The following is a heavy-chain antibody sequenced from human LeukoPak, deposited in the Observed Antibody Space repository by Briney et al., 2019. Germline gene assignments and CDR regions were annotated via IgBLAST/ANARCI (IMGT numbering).Heavy chain of an antibody. CDR1: GGSISSYY. CDR2: IYYSGST. J-gene: IGHJ6*03. CDR3: ARSIAAAGTTNYYYYMDV. V-gene: IGHV4-59*01. D-gene: IGHD6-13*01. Sequence: SETLSLTCTVSGGSISSYYWSWIRQPPGKGLEWIGDIYYSGSTNYNPSLKSRVTISVDTSKNQFSLKLSSVTAADTAVYYCARSIAAAGTTNYYYYMDVWGKGTTVTISS.